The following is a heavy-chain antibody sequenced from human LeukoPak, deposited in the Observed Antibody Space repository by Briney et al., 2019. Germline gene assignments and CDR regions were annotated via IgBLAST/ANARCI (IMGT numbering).Heavy chain of an antibody. Sequence: SETLSLTCTVSGGSTSSYYWSWIRQPPGKGLEWIAYISYSGGTNYNPSLKSRVTISVDTSKNQFSLKLRSVTAADTAVYYCARCAGGDCRIFDYWGQGTLVTVSS. D-gene: IGHD2-21*02. CDR1: GGSTSSYY. J-gene: IGHJ4*02. CDR2: ISYSGGT. V-gene: IGHV4-59*08. CDR3: ARCAGGDCRIFDY.